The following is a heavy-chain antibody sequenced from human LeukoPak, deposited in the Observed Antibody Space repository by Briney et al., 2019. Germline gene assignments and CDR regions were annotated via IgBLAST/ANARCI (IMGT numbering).Heavy chain of an antibody. J-gene: IGHJ6*02. V-gene: IGHV4-34*01. CDR1: GGSFSGYY. CDR3: ARGRGSVGKVRPHGMDV. CDR2: INHSGST. Sequence: SETLSLTCAVYGGSFSGYYWSWIRQPPGKGLEWIGEINHSGSTNYNPSLKSRVTISVDTSKNQFSLKLSSVTAADTAVYYCARGRGSVGKVRPHGMDVWGQGTTVTVSS. D-gene: IGHD3-10*01.